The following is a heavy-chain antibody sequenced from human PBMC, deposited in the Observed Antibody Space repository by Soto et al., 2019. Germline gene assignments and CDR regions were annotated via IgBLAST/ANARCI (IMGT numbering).Heavy chain of an antibody. D-gene: IGHD3-10*01. Sequence: QVQLVESGGGVVQPGRSLRLSCAASGFTFSSYGMHWVRQAPGKGLEWVAVIWYDGSNKYYADSVKGRFTISRDNSKNTLHLQMSSLRAEDTAVYYCARDRPNYYGSGSYYSPSYMAVWGKGTTVTVFS. CDR2: IWYDGSNK. CDR3: ARDRPNYYGSGSYYSPSYMAV. CDR1: GFTFSSYG. J-gene: IGHJ6*03. V-gene: IGHV3-33*01.